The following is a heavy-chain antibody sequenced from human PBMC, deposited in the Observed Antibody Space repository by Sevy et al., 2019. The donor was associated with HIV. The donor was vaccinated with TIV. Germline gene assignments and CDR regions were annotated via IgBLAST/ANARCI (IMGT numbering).Heavy chain of an antibody. Sequence: GESLEISCAASGFTFSSYAMSWVRQAPGKGLEWVSSISGSGGSTYYADSLKGQFTISRDNSKNTLYLQVNSLRVEDTAVYYCAKNPGVGSYYYMDVWGKGTTVTVSS. CDR3: AKNPGVGSYYYMDV. D-gene: IGHD1-26*01. J-gene: IGHJ6*03. CDR1: GFTFSSYA. CDR2: ISGSGGST. V-gene: IGHV3-23*01.